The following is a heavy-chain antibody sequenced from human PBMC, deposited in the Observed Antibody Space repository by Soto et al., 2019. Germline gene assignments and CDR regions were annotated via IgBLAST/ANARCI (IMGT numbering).Heavy chain of an antibody. V-gene: IGHV1-18*04. CDR3: ARDIIVVVTGTDYYGMDV. CDR2: ISAYNGNT. Sequence: ASVKVSCKASGYTFTSYGISWVRQAPGQGLEWMGWISAYNGNTNYAQKLQGRVTMTTDTSTSTAYMELRSLRSDDTAVYYCARDIIVVVTGTDYYGMDVWGQGTTVTVSS. D-gene: IGHD2-21*02. CDR1: GYTFTSYG. J-gene: IGHJ6*02.